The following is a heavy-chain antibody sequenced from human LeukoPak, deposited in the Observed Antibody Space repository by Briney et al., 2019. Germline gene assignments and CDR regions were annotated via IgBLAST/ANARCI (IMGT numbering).Heavy chain of an antibody. CDR1: GFTFSSYD. J-gene: IGHJ6*02. CDR3: ARVSRYSYGSDYYNYGTDV. Sequence: GGSLRLSCAASGFTFSSYDMHWVRQATGRGLEWVSAIGPAGDTYYPGSVKGRFTISRENAKNSLYLQMNSLRAGDTAVYFCARVSRYSYGSDYYNYGTDVWGQGTTVTVSS. CDR2: IGPAGDT. V-gene: IGHV3-13*01. D-gene: IGHD5-18*01.